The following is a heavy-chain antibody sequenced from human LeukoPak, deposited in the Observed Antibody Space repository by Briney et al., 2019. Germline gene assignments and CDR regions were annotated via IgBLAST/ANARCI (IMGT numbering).Heavy chain of an antibody. CDR3: TAGSRHYDGMDV. Sequence: PGGSLRLSCAASGFTVSSNYMSWVRQAPVKGLEWVSVIYSGGSTYYADSVKGRFTISRDNSKNTLYLQMSSLRAEDTAVYYCTAGSRHYDGMDVWGQGTTVTVSS. CDR2: IYSGGST. V-gene: IGHV3-66*01. D-gene: IGHD1-1*01. CDR1: GFTVSSNY. J-gene: IGHJ6*02.